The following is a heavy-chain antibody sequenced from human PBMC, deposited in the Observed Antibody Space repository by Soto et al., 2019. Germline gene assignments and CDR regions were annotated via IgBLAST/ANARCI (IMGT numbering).Heavy chain of an antibody. V-gene: IGHV1-3*01. Sequence: QVQLVQSGAEVKKPGASVKVSCKASGYTFTTYAMHWVRQAPGQRLEWMGWITGGNGDTKYLQQFQGRVTFTRDTSSRTAYMELSSLRSEDTAVSYCVAVDLGDYWGQGTQVTVSS. D-gene: IGHD5-12*01. CDR1: GYTFTTYA. CDR2: ITGGNGDT. J-gene: IGHJ4*02. CDR3: VAVDLGDY.